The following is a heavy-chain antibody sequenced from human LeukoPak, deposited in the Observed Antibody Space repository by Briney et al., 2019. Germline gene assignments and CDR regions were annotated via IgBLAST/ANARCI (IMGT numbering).Heavy chain of an antibody. CDR2: INYSGGT. V-gene: IGHV4-59*01. CDR3: VRAKGPPRIQLPHPYYFDY. CDR1: GVSISIYY. Sequence: SETLSLTCTVSGVSISIYYWSWLRQPPGKGLEWIGYINYSGGTNYNPSLKSRVTLSVDTSKNQYSLKLSSVPAADTAVYYCVRAKGPPRIQLPHPYYFDYGGQGTLVSV. J-gene: IGHJ4*02. D-gene: IGHD5-18*01.